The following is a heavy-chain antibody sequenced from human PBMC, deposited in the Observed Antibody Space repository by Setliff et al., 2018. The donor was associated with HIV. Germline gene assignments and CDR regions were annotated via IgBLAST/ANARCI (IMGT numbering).Heavy chain of an antibody. D-gene: IGHD3-10*01. J-gene: IGHJ3*02. V-gene: IGHV2-5*02. CDR1: EHSVSRARMG. CDR2: IYWEDDK. Sequence: SGPTLVNPTETLILTCSVSEHSVSRARMGVSWIRQPPGKALEWLALIYWEDDKRYSPSLKTRLTITRDTSKNQIVLTMTNVDSVDTATYYCAEGRFGANDAFDIWGQGTMVTVSS. CDR3: AEGRFGANDAFDI.